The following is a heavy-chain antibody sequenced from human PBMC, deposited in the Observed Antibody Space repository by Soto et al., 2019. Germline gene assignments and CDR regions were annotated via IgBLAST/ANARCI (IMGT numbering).Heavy chain of an antibody. CDR3: ARGGVSTRTFDY. Sequence: PGESLKISCKGAGYNFAGCWIAWVRQVPGKGLELMGIIYPSDSDTRYRPSFQGQVTISADKSISSAYLQWSSLRASDTAMYYCARGGVSTRTFDYWGQGTAVTVSS. CDR2: IYPSDSDT. D-gene: IGHD3-3*01. V-gene: IGHV5-51*01. CDR1: GYNFAGCW. J-gene: IGHJ4*02.